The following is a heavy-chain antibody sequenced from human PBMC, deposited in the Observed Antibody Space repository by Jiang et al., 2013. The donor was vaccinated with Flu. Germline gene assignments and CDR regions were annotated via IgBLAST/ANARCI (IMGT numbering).Heavy chain of an antibody. V-gene: IGHV4-59*13. CDR1: GGSIPNYY. J-gene: IGHJ3*02. CDR3: ARDFNNGWRPWGGQSRGPDAFDI. D-gene: IGHD6-19*01. Sequence: GPGLVKPSETLSLTCTISGGSIPNYYWSWIRQSPGKGLEWIGYIYYTGRTNYNPSLQSRVTISVDTSKNQFSLRLSSVTAADSAVYYCARDFNNGWRPWGGQSRGPDAFDIWAKGHWSPSLQ. CDR2: IYYTGRT.